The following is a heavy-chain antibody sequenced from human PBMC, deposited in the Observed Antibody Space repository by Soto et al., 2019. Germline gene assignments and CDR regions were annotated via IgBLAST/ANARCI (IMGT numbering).Heavy chain of an antibody. J-gene: IGHJ4*02. CDR2: IKSKTDGGTT. CDR1: GFTFSNAW. CDR3: TTSLVLRYFDWLADY. D-gene: IGHD3-9*01. Sequence: VQLVESGGGLVKPGGSLRLSCAASGFTFSNAWMSWVRQAPGKGLEWVGRIKSKTDGGTTDYAAPVKGRFTISRDDSKNTLYLQMNSLKTEDIAVYYCTTSLVLRYFDWLADYWGQGTLVTVSS. V-gene: IGHV3-15*01.